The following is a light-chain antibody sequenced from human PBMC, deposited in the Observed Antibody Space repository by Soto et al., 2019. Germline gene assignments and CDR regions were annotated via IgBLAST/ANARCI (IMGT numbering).Light chain of an antibody. CDR2: DAS. CDR3: QQYNNLPRLT. J-gene: IGKJ4*01. V-gene: IGKV1-33*01. Sequence: DIQMTQSPPSLSLSLGDRVIITCRASQDIGYYLTWYQVRPGKAPKLLIYDASNLATDVSSRFSAGGSGTDFTFIINNLQPEDIAAYYCQQYNNLPRLTFGAGTQVVIK. CDR1: QDIGYY.